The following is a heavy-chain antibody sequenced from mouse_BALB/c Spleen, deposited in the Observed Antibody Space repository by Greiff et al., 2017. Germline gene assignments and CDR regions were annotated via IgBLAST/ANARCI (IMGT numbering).Heavy chain of an antibody. CDR2: ISYDGSN. J-gene: IGHJ2*01. V-gene: IGHV3-6*02. CDR1: GYSITSGYY. Sequence: EVKVEESGPGLVKPSQSLSLTCSVTGYSITSGYYWNWIRQFPGNKLEWMGYISYDGSNNYNPSLKNRISITRDTSKNQFFLKLNSVTTEDTATYYCARGDYRYDYWGQGTTLTVSS. CDR3: ARGDYRYDY. D-gene: IGHD2-14*01.